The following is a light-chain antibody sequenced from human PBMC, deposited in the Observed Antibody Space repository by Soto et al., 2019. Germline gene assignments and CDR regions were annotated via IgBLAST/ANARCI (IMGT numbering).Light chain of an antibody. V-gene: IGKV3-20*01. CDR3: QQYGSSPPGLT. CDR1: QSVSSSY. CDR2: GAS. J-gene: IGKJ4*01. Sequence: EIVLTQSPGILSLSPGERATLSCRASQSVSSSYLAWYQQKPGQAPRLLIYGASSRATGIPDRFSGSGSGTDFTLTISRLEPEDFAVYYCQQYGSSPPGLTFGGGTKVDIK.